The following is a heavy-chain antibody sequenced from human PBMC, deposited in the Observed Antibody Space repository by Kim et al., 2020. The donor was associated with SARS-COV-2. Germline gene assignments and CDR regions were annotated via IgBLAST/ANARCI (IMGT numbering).Heavy chain of an antibody. D-gene: IGHD3-10*01. CDR1: GFTFSNYA. J-gene: IGHJ4*02. Sequence: GGSLRLSCVASGFTFSNYAMTWVRQAPGKGLEWVSAISGGGTTYYADSVKGRFTISRDNSKNTLYLQMNSLRGDDTAVYYCATMLRGGADWGQGTLVTVSS. CDR2: ISGGGTT. V-gene: IGHV3-23*01. CDR3: ATMLRGGAD.